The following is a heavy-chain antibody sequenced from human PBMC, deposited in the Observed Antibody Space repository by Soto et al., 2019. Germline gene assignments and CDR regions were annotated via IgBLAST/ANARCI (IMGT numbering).Heavy chain of an antibody. Sequence: GGSLRLSCTASGFTFGDYAMSWFRQAPGKGLEWVGFIRSKAYGGTTEYAAAVKGRFTIERDNSKRNVYLQMNSLKTEDTAVYYCARTSDFWSNQGGDYWGQGTLVTVSS. V-gene: IGHV3-49*03. CDR1: GFTFGDYA. D-gene: IGHD3-3*01. CDR3: ARTSDFWSNQGGDY. J-gene: IGHJ4*02. CDR2: IRSKAYGGTT.